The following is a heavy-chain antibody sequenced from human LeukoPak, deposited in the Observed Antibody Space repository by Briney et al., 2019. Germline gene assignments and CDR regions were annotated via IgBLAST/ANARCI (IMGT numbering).Heavy chain of an antibody. V-gene: IGHV3-21*01. CDR1: GFTFSSYS. CDR2: ISSSSSYI. D-gene: IGHD1-26*01. J-gene: IGHJ4*02. CDR3: ARDGNTKGFDY. Sequence: GGSLRLSCAASGFTFSSYSMNWVRQAPGKGLEWVSSISSSSSYISYADSVKGRFTISIDNAKNSLYLQMNSLRAEDTAVYYCARDGNTKGFDYWGQGTLVTVSS.